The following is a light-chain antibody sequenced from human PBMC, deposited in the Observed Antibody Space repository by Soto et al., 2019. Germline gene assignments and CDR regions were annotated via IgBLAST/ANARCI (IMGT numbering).Light chain of an antibody. CDR1: QSVSSSY. CDR3: QQYGSSPFT. Sequence: EIVLTQSPGTLSLSPGERATLSCRASQSVSSSYLAWYQQKPGQAPRLLIYGASSRATGIPDRFSGSGSGTDFPLTISRLEPEDFPVYYCQQYGSSPFTLGQGTRLEIK. J-gene: IGKJ5*01. CDR2: GAS. V-gene: IGKV3-20*01.